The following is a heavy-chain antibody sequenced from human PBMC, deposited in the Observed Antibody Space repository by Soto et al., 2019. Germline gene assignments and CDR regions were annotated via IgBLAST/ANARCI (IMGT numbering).Heavy chain of an antibody. V-gene: IGHV2-70*04. CDR1: GFSLSTSAMR. CDR3: ARMPPHSSGFFDY. Sequence: SGPTLVNPTQTLTLTCTFSGFSLSTSAMRVSWIRQPPGKALEWLARIDWDDDKFYNSSLATRLTISKDTSKNQVVLTMTNVDPVDTATYYCARMPPHSSGFFDYWGQGTLVTSPQ. CDR2: IDWDDDK. J-gene: IGHJ4*02. D-gene: IGHD6-19*01.